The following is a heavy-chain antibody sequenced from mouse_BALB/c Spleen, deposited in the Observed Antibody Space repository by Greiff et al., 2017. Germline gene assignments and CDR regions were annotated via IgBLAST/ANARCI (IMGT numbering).Heavy chain of an antibody. CDR1: GYSITSDYA. J-gene: IGHJ3*01. Sequence: VQLKESGPGLVKPSQSLSLTCTVTGYSITSDYAWNWIRQFPGNKLEWMGYISYSGSTSYNPSLKSRISITRDTSKNQFFLQLNSVTTEDTATYYCARSDGYYVNWFAYWGQGTLVTVSA. D-gene: IGHD2-3*01. CDR3: ARSDGYYVNWFAY. V-gene: IGHV3-2*02. CDR2: ISYSGST.